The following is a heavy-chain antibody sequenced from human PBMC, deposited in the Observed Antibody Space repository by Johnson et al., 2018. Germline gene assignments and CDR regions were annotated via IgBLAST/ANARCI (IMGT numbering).Heavy chain of an antibody. Sequence: VQLVESGGGLVQPGGSLRLSCAASGFTFTTFAMTWVRLAPGKGLEWVSTISGSGFTTLYADSVKGRFTLSRDNSKTTLSLQMNNLRADDTAVYYCAKGVGVEADSMDAFDIWGQGTLVTVSS. V-gene: IGHV3-23*04. CDR1: GFTFTTFA. D-gene: IGHD2-15*01. J-gene: IGHJ3*02. CDR3: AKGVGVEADSMDAFDI. CDR2: ISGSGFTT.